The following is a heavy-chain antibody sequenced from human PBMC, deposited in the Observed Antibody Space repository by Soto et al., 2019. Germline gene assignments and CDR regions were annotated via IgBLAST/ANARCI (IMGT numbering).Heavy chain of an antibody. CDR1: GGSISSYY. CDR3: ARRWGTYFDF. Sequence: QVQLQESGPGLVKPSETLSLTCTVSGGSISSYYWSWIRQPPGKGLEWIGYIYYSGSTDYDPSLTRRVATAVDPSTHQFSLKLSSVTAADTAVYYCARRWGTYFDFWGQGTLVTVSS. D-gene: IGHD7-27*01. V-gene: IGHV4-59*01. J-gene: IGHJ4*02. CDR2: IYYSGST.